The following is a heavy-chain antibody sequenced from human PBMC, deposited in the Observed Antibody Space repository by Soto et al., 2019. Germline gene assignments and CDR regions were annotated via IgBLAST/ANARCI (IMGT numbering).Heavy chain of an antibody. D-gene: IGHD3-22*01. V-gene: IGHV1-18*01. J-gene: IGHJ4*02. CDR2: ISTYNGYT. CDR1: DYTFTTYG. Sequence: QVQLVQSGAEVKKPGASVKVSCKTFDYTFTTYGISWVRQAPGQGLEWIGWISTYNGYTSYAQKFQGRVTMTTCTSTSTAYMELRSLRSDDTAVYYCARTKFHYDSSGSYFDYFDYWGQGTLVTVSS. CDR3: ARTKFHYDSSGSYFDYFDY.